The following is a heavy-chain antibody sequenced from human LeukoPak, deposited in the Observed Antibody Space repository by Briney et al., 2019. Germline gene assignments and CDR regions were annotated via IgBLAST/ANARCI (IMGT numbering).Heavy chain of an antibody. J-gene: IGHJ4*02. Sequence: PGGSLRLSCAVSGFTFSSYWMHWVRQAPGKGLVWVSRINSDGSSTSYADSVKGRFTISRDNAKNTLYLQMNSLRAEDTAVYYCARFFDYGDARRFDYWGQGTLVTVSS. CDR3: ARFFDYGDARRFDY. CDR1: GFTFSSYW. D-gene: IGHD4-17*01. CDR2: INSDGSST. V-gene: IGHV3-74*01.